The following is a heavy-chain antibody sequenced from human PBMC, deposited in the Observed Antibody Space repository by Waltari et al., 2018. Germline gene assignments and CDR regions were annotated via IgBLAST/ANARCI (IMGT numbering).Heavy chain of an antibody. Sequence: QVQLQKSGPGLVRPSQTLSLTCAVSGYSISSGYYWGWIRQPPGKGLAWIGSIYHSGSTDYNPPVKGRVTIDEDTTKNQIALRRSCADAAAADVYSCASSGSRRPWWFDPWGQGTLVTVSS. V-gene: IGHV4-38-2*01. D-gene: IGHD6-13*01. CDR3: ASSGSRRPWWFDP. J-gene: IGHJ5*02. CDR2: IYHSGST. CDR1: GYSISSGYY.